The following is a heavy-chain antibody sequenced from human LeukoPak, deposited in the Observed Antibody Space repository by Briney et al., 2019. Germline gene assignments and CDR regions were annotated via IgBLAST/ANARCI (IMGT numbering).Heavy chain of an antibody. J-gene: IGHJ4*02. Sequence: GGSLRLSCAASVFTFSSYIMNWVRQAPGKGLEWVSSISSSSSYIYYADSVKGRFTISRDNAKNSLYLQMNSLRAEDTAVYYCARVIGYSYGYNFDYWGQGTLVTDSS. D-gene: IGHD5-18*01. CDR3: ARVIGYSYGYNFDY. V-gene: IGHV3-21*01. CDR1: VFTFSSYI. CDR2: ISSSSSYI.